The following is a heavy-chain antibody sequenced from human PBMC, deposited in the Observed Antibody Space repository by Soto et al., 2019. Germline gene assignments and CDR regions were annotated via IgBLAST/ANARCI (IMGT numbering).Heavy chain of an antibody. V-gene: IGHV5-51*01. J-gene: IGHJ5*02. CDR2: IHPEDSDT. CDR3: ARRADYGEYPLAH. CDR1: GYSFATYW. Sequence: EVQLEQSAAEMRKPGESLRISCKASGYSFATYWIGWARQMPGKGPEWMGIIHPEDSDTRYSPSFEGQVTISADKSISTAYLQWSSLKASDTAVYFCARRADYGEYPLAHWGQGTVVTVSS. D-gene: IGHD4-17*01.